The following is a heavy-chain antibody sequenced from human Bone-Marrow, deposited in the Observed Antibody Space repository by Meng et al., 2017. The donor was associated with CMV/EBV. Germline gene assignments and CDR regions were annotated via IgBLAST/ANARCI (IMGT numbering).Heavy chain of an antibody. CDR2: IIPILGIA. J-gene: IGHJ3*02. V-gene: IGHV1-69*02. D-gene: IGHD2-2*01. CDR3: ARRGYFSSTSGLHDAFDI. Sequence: SVKVSCKASGGTFSSYTISWVRQAPGQGLEWMGRIIPILGIANNAQKFQGRVTITADKSTSTAYMELSSLRSEDTAVYYGARRGYFSSTSGLHDAFDIWGQGTMVTVSS. CDR1: GGTFSSYT.